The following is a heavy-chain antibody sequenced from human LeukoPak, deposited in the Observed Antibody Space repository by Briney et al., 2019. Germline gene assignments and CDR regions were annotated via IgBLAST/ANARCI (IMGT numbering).Heavy chain of an antibody. J-gene: IGHJ4*02. V-gene: IGHV3-15*01. CDR1: GFTFSNAW. CDR3: TTDRGGTYYAPQF. CDR2: FKSKTDGRTT. D-gene: IGHD1-26*01. Sequence: GGSLRLSCAASGFTFSNAWLSWVRQAPGKGLDWAGRFKSKTDGRTTDYAAPVKGRFTISRDDSKNTLYLQMNSLKIEDTAVYYCTTDRGGTYYAPQFWGQGTLVSVSS.